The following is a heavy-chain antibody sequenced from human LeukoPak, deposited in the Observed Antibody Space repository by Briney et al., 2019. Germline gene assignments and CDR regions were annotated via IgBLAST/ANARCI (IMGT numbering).Heavy chain of an antibody. CDR3: ARLNFAYDTSGYLDY. CDR2: IYFSGSA. V-gene: IGHV4-39*01. CDR1: GASIDSANYY. Sequence: PSDTLSLTCTVSGASIDSANYYWGWIRQPPGKGLEWIGSIYFSGSAYYKSSLMSRVTISLGTSKNQFSLKLSSVTAADTAVYYCARLNFAYDTSGYLDYWGQGTLLTVSS. D-gene: IGHD3-22*01. J-gene: IGHJ4*02.